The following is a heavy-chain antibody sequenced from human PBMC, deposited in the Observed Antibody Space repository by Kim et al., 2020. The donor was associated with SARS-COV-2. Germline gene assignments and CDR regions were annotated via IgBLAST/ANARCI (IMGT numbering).Heavy chain of an antibody. CDR3: ARDQRLGWLQFAYFDY. Sequence: GGSLRLSCAASGFTFSSYWMSWVRQAPGKGLEWVANIKQDGSEKYYVDSVKGRFTISRDNAKNSLYLQMNSLRAEDTAVYYCARDQRLGWLQFAYFDYWGQGTLVTISS. CDR2: IKQDGSEK. V-gene: IGHV3-7*01. D-gene: IGHD5-12*01. J-gene: IGHJ4*02. CDR1: GFTFSSYW.